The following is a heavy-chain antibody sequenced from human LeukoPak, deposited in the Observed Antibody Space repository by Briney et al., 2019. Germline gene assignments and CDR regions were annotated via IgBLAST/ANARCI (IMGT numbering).Heavy chain of an antibody. V-gene: IGHV3-21*04. CDR1: GFTFSSYW. CDR3: ANGPTRGDPFSYWYFDL. CDR2: ISSSSSYI. D-gene: IGHD3-16*01. Sequence: PGGSLRLSCAASGFTFSSYWMSWVRQAPGKGLEWVSSISSSSSYIYYADSVKGRFTISRDNAKNSLYLQMNSLRAEDTALYYCANGPTRGDPFSYWYFDLWGRGTLVTVSS. J-gene: IGHJ2*01.